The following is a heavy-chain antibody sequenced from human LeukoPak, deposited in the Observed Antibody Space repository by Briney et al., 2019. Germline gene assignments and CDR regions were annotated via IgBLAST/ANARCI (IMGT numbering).Heavy chain of an antibody. CDR2: ISYDGSNK. J-gene: IGHJ4*02. CDR1: GFTFSSYA. V-gene: IGHV3-30*01. Sequence: GRSLRLSCAASGFTFSSYAMHWVRQAPGKGLEWVAVISYDGSNKYYADSVKGRFTISRDNSKNTLYLQMNSLRAEDTAVYYCARVDRQQLTNDYWGQGTLVTVSS. CDR3: ARVDRQQLTNDY. D-gene: IGHD6-13*01.